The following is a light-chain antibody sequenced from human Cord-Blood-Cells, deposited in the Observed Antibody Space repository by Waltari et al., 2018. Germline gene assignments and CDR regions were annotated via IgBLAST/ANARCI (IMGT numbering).Light chain of an antibody. V-gene: IGKV1-39*01. CDR3: QQSYSTPLT. Sequence: SQITLSPSSRSASVGDRIPIPCRPSQSISSYLTWYQQTPGKAPKLLIYAASRLQSVVASGFSGSGSWTDFTLTSSSLQPEEFATYYGQQSYSTPLTVGGGTKVEIK. CDR1: QSISSY. CDR2: AAS. J-gene: IGKJ4*01.